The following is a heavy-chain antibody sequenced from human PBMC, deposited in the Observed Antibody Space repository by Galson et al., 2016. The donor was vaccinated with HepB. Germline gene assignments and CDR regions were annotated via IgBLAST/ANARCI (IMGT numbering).Heavy chain of an antibody. CDR1: GFNFTTYV. Sequence: LRLSCAASGFNFTTYVMIWVRQAPGKGLEWVSALSGSGFVGTDSSASYADSVKGRFTISRDNSKNTLYLQMNSLRAEDTAVYYCAKDRVAGTSYYYYMDVWGKGTTVTVSS. D-gene: IGHD6-19*01. CDR3: AKDRVAGTSYYYYMDV. CDR2: LSGSGFVGTDSSA. V-gene: IGHV3-23*01. J-gene: IGHJ6*03.